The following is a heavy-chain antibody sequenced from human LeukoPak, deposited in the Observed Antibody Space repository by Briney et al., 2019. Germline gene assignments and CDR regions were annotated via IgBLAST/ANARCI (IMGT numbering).Heavy chain of an antibody. D-gene: IGHD5-18*01. V-gene: IGHV3-23*01. Sequence: HPGGSLRLSCAASGFTFSSYAMSWVRQAPGKGLEWVSAISGSGGSTYYADSVKGRFTISRDNSKNTLCLQMNSLRAEDTAVYYCAKDPVDTAMVFVNWGQGTLVTVSS. J-gene: IGHJ4*02. CDR2: ISGSGGST. CDR1: GFTFSSYA. CDR3: AKDPVDTAMVFVN.